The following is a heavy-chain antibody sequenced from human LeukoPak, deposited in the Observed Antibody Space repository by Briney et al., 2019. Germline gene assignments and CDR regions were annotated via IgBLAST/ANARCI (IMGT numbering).Heavy chain of an antibody. Sequence: PGRSLRLSCAASGFTFDDYAMHWVRQAPGKGLEWVSGISWNSGSIVYADSVKGRFTISRDSAKNSLYLQMNSLRAEDTALYYCAKDIGAGIAAAGPSIYYYYYGMDVWGQGTTVTVSS. CDR2: ISWNSGSI. CDR1: GFTFDDYA. J-gene: IGHJ6*02. D-gene: IGHD6-13*01. CDR3: AKDIGAGIAAAGPSIYYYYYGMDV. V-gene: IGHV3-9*01.